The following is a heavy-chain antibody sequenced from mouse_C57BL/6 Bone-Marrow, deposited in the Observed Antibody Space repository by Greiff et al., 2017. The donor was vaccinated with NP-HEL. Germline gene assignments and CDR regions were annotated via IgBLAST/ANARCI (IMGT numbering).Heavy chain of an antibody. CDR2: INPNNGGT. D-gene: IGHD1-1*01. Sequence: EVKLMESGPELVKPGASVKMSCKASGYTFTDYNMHWVKQSHGKSLEWIGYINPNNGGTSYNQKFKGKATLTVNTSSSTAYMELRSLTSEDSAVYYCADYYGSSYGFAYWGQGTLVTVSA. J-gene: IGHJ3*01. CDR3: ADYYGSSYGFAY. CDR1: GYTFTDYN. V-gene: IGHV1-22*01.